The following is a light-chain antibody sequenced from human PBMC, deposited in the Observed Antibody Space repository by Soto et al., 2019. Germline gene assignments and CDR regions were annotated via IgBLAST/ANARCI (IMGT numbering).Light chain of an antibody. J-gene: IGKJ5*01. Sequence: EIVLTQSPGTLSLSPGERATISCRASQSVSSIYLAWYQQKPGQAPSLLIYATSSRATGIPDRFSGSGSGTDFSLTISRLEPEDFAVYYCQQYGSSPITFGQGTRLEI. CDR2: ATS. CDR3: QQYGSSPIT. CDR1: QSVSSIY. V-gene: IGKV3-20*01.